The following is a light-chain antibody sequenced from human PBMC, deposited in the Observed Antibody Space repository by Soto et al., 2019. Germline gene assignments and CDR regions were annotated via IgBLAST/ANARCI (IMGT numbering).Light chain of an antibody. CDR1: QSVSSSY. V-gene: IGKV3-20*01. CDR2: GAS. Sequence: IGLKKSPGTVSLSPRERATLSCRASQSVSSSYLAWYQQKPGQTPRLLISGASSRATGIPDRFSGSGSGTDFTLTISRLEPEDFAVYYCQQYGSSGTFGQGTKVDIK. J-gene: IGKJ1*01. CDR3: QQYGSSGT.